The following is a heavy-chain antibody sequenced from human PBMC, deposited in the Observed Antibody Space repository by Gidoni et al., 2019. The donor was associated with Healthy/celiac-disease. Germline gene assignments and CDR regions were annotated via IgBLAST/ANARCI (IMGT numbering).Heavy chain of an antibody. D-gene: IGHD3-9*01. CDR3: TKALTIFDAFDI. Sequence: EVQLVESGGGLVKPGGSLRLSCAASGFTFSNAWMSWVRQAPGKGLEWVGRIKSKTDGGTTDYAAPVKGRFTISRDDSKNTLYLQMNSLKTEDTAVYYCTKALTIFDAFDIWGQGTMVTASS. J-gene: IGHJ3*02. V-gene: IGHV3-15*01. CDR1: GFTFSNAW. CDR2: IKSKTDGGTT.